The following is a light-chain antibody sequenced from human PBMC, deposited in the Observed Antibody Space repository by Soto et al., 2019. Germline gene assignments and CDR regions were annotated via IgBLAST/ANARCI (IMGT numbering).Light chain of an antibody. Sequence: QSLLTQPPSASVSLGQSVTISCTGTSSDIGTYDYVSWYQQHPGRAPKLIIFEVSKRPSGVPDRFSGSKSGNTASLIVSGLQPDDEAEYHCTSYTGDDFTFVFGTGTKVTVL. CDR3: TSYTGDDFTFV. CDR1: SSDIGTYDY. J-gene: IGLJ1*01. V-gene: IGLV2-8*01. CDR2: EVS.